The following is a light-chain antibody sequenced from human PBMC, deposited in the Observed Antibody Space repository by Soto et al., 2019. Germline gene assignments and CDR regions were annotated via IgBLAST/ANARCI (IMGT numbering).Light chain of an antibody. J-gene: IGKJ1*01. CDR2: GAS. CDR1: QSVSSNY. CDR3: QQYGSSPWT. Sequence: EIVLTQSPGTLSLSPWERAPLSCMVRQSVSSNYLAWYQQKPGQAPRLLIYGASSRATGIPDRFSGSGSGTDFTLTISRLEPEDFAVYYCQQYGSSPWTFGQGTKVDIK. V-gene: IGKV3-20*01.